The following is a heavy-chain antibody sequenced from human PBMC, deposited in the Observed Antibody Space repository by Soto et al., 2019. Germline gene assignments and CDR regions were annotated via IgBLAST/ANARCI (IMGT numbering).Heavy chain of an antibody. D-gene: IGHD3-3*01. J-gene: IGHJ4*02. CDR2: ISYDGSNK. CDR3: AKDPSLRFLEWFHDY. Sequence: GGSLRLSCAASGFTFSSYGMHWVRQAPGKGLEWVAVISYDGSNKYYADSVKGRFTISRDNSKNTLYLQMNSLRAEDTAVYYCAKDPSLRFLEWFHDYWGQGTLVTVSS. V-gene: IGHV3-30*18. CDR1: GFTFSSYG.